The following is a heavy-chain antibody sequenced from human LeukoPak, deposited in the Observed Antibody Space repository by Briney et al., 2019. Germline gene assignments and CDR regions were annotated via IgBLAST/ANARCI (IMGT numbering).Heavy chain of an antibody. Sequence: PGGSLRLSCADSRYTFSDAWMSWGRQAPGGGLECIGRIKSKTDGAATDYAAPVKGRFTISRDDSKNTLFLQMNSLRTEDTAVYYCTTATMIRGVSDYWGQGTLVTVSS. D-gene: IGHD3-10*01. J-gene: IGHJ4*02. CDR1: RYTFSDAW. CDR3: TTATMIRGVSDY. V-gene: IGHV3-15*01. CDR2: IKSKTDGAAT.